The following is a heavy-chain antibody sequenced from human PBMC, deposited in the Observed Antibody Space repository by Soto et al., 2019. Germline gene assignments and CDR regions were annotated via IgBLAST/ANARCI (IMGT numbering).Heavy chain of an antibody. CDR2: ISSDATLT. J-gene: IGHJ4*02. Sequence: QVQLVESGGGLVEPGGSLRLSCAASGFTFSDQYMTWIRQAPGKGLEWVSKISSDATLTYYADSVKGRFTVSRDNAKKSLYLQMNSLRAEDTAVYYCASDPYYYASGFWGQGTLVTASS. CDR1: GFTFSDQY. D-gene: IGHD3-10*01. CDR3: ASDPYYYASGF. V-gene: IGHV3-11*01.